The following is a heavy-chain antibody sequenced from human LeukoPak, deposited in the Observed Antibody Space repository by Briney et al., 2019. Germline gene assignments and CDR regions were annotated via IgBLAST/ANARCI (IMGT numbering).Heavy chain of an antibody. D-gene: IGHD3-9*01. V-gene: IGHV3-23*01. CDR1: GFTFSTYA. CDR3: ARNHGGYDFLTAVFDY. Sequence: GGSLRLSCAASGFTFSTYAMSWVRQAPGKGLEWVSTIDGSGGSTHYAASVMGRFSLSRDNSKNTLFLQINSLRAEDTAVYYCARNHGGYDFLTAVFDYWGQGTLATVSS. J-gene: IGHJ4*02. CDR2: IDGSGGST.